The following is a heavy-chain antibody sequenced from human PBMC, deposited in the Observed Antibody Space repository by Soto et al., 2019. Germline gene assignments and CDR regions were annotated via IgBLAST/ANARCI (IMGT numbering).Heavy chain of an antibody. CDR3: AREKGGGAWDAFDI. CDR1: GGSVSSGSYY. Sequence: SETLSLTCTVSGGSVSSGSYYWSWIRQPPGKGLEWIGYIYYSGSTNYNPSLKSRVPISVETSKNQFSLKLSSVTAADTAVYYCAREKGGGAWDAFDIWGQGTMVTVSS. J-gene: IGHJ3*02. CDR2: IYYSGST. V-gene: IGHV4-61*01. D-gene: IGHD2-15*01.